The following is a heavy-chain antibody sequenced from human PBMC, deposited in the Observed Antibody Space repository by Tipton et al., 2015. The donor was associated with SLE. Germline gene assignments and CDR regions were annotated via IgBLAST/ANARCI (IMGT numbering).Heavy chain of an antibody. J-gene: IGHJ4*02. CDR1: GDSITSSSYY. Sequence: TLSLTCSVSGDSITSSSYYWGWIRQPPGKGLEWIGSFFHSGSSYYNPSLKSRVTISVDTSKNQFSLTLSSVTAADTAVYYRARRSVELAASFDNWGQGSLVTVSS. CDR3: ARRSVELAASFDN. CDR2: FFHSGSS. V-gene: IGHV4-39*07. D-gene: IGHD5-24*01.